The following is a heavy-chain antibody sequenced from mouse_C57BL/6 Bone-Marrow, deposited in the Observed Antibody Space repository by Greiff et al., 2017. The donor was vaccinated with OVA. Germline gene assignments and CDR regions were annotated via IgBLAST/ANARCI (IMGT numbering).Heavy chain of an antibody. CDR1: GFTFSSYG. V-gene: IGHV5-6*01. Sequence: EVKLMESGGDLVKPGGSLKLSCEASGFTFSSYGMSWVRQTPDKRLEWVATISSGGSYTYYPDSVKGRFTISRDNAKNTLYLQMSSLKSEDTAMYYCARQGAYYSNYVWFAYWGQGTLVTVSA. J-gene: IGHJ3*01. CDR2: ISSGGSYT. CDR3: ARQGAYYSNYVWFAY. D-gene: IGHD2-5*01.